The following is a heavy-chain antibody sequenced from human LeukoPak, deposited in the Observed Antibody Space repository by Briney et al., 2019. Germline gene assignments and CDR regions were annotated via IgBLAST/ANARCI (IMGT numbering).Heavy chain of an antibody. D-gene: IGHD3-10*01. V-gene: IGHV1-69*04. CDR2: IIPILGIA. J-gene: IGHJ4*02. CDR1: GGTFSSYA. Sequence: ASVKVSCKASGGTFSSYAICWVRQAPGQGLEWMGRIIPILGIANYAQKFQGRVTITADKSTSTAYMELSSLRSEDTAVYYCARDQYYGSGSYSYYFDYWGQGTLVTVSS. CDR3: ARDQYYGSGSYSYYFDY.